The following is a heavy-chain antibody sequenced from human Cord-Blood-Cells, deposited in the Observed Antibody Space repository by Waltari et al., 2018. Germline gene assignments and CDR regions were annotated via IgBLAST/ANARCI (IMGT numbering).Heavy chain of an antibody. CDR2: IHAGNGNT. CDR1: GYTLTSYA. CDR3: ARPYSSSFWYFDL. Sequence: QVQLVQSGAEVKKPGASVKVSCKASGYTLTSYAMHWVRQAPGQRLELMGWIHAGNGNTKYSQKFQGRVTSTRDASASTAYMELSSLRSEDTAVYYCARPYSSSFWYFDLWGRGTLVTVSS. J-gene: IGHJ2*01. D-gene: IGHD6-13*01. V-gene: IGHV1-3*01.